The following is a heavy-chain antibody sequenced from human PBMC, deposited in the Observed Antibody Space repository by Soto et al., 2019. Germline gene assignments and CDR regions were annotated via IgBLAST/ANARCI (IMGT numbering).Heavy chain of an antibody. CDR3: ARLGLSRSSFTDYYYYYGMDV. D-gene: IGHD6-6*01. CDR2: IYPGDSDT. J-gene: IGHJ6*02. Sequence: GESLKISCKGSGYSFTSYWIGWVRQMPGKGLEWMGIIYPGDSDTRYSPSFQGQVTISADKSISTAYLQWSSLEASDTAMYYCARLGLSRSSFTDYYYYYGMDVWGQGTTVTVSS. V-gene: IGHV5-51*01. CDR1: GYSFTSYW.